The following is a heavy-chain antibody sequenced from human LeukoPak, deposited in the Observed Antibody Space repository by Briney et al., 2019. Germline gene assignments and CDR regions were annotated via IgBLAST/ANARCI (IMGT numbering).Heavy chain of an antibody. CDR3: AKSVYHSGNY. J-gene: IGHJ4*02. D-gene: IGHD3-10*01. Sequence: GGSLRLSCAASGFTISTYGMSWVRQAPGKGLEWVSSISGGTTYYADSVKGRCTISRDNSKNTVSLQMNSLRAEDTAVYYCAKSVYHSGNYWGQGTLVTVSS. CDR1: GFTISTYG. V-gene: IGHV3-23*01. CDR2: ISGGTT.